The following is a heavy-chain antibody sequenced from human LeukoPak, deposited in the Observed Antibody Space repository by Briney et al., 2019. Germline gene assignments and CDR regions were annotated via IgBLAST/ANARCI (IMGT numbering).Heavy chain of an antibody. J-gene: IGHJ4*02. CDR1: GDSVSSNSAA. V-gene: IGHV6-1*01. CDR3: ARVSKGVLDY. D-gene: IGHD3-16*01. CDR2: TYYRSKWYN. Sequence: SQTLSLTCAIPGDSVSSNSAAWHWIRQSPSRGLEWLGRTYYRSKWYNVYAVSVKSRVTINPDTSKNQFSLQLNSVTPEDTAVYYCARVSKGVLDYWGQGTLVTVSS.